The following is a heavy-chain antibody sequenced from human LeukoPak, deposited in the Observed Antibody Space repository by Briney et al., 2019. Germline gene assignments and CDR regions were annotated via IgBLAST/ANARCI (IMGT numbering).Heavy chain of an antibody. V-gene: IGHV4-4*02. CDR2: IYHSGST. D-gene: IGHD6-13*01. Sequence: SETLSLTCAVSGGSISSNNWWSWVRQPPGKGLEWIGEIYHSGSTNYNSSLKSRVTISVDKSKNQFSVQLNSVTAADTAVYYCARWGGWSTAAAGDFDLWGQGTLVTVSS. CDR3: ARWGGWSTAAAGDFDL. CDR1: GGSISSNNW. J-gene: IGHJ4*02.